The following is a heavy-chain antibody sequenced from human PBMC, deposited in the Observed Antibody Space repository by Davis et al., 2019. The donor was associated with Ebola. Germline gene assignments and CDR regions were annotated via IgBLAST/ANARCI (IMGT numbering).Heavy chain of an antibody. D-gene: IGHD3-3*01. Sequence: GESLKISCAASGFIFRIYDMHWVRQVPGKGLEWVASIGTAGDTYYSGSVKGRFTISRENVKNSLYLQMNSLRDGDTAAYYCTRAIFGGVSMYFWGKGTTVTVSS. V-gene: IGHV3-13*01. CDR3: TRAIFGGVSMYF. J-gene: IGHJ6*04. CDR1: GFIFRIYD. CDR2: IGTAGDT.